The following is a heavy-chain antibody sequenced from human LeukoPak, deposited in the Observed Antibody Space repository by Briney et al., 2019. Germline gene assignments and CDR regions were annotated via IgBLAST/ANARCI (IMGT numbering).Heavy chain of an antibody. CDR3: VRGADYGDYRY. CDR2: ISSSSNYV. D-gene: IGHD4-17*01. Sequence: GVPLRLSCAASGFTFSNFGMTWVRQSPGKGLEWVSSISSSSNYVYSADSLKGRFAISRDNAKNSLYLQMNSLRVEDTAVYYCVRGADYGDYRYWGQGTLVTVSS. J-gene: IGHJ4*02. V-gene: IGHV3-21*01. CDR1: GFTFSNFG.